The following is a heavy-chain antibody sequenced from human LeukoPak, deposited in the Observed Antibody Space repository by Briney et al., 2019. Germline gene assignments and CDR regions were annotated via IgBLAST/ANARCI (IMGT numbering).Heavy chain of an antibody. CDR1: GGSISSSSYY. Sequence: SETLSLTCTVSGGSISSSSYYWGWIRQPPGKGLEWIGSIYYSGSTYYNPSLKSRVPISVDTSKNQFSLKLSSVTAADTAVYYCARQKYYYDSSGYYYVWFFDYWGQGTLVTVSS. J-gene: IGHJ4*02. D-gene: IGHD3-22*01. CDR2: IYYSGST. V-gene: IGHV4-39*01. CDR3: ARQKYYYDSSGYYYVWFFDY.